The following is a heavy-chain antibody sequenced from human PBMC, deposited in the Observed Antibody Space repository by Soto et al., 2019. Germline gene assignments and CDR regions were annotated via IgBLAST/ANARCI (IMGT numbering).Heavy chain of an antibody. V-gene: IGHV3-49*03. D-gene: IGHD6-13*01. Sequence: PGGSLRLSCTASGFTFGDYAMSWFRQAPGKGLEWVGFIRSKAYGGTTEYAASVKGRFTISRDDSKSIAYLQMNSLKTEDTAVYYCTRDLEDSSSWYFETRNNFDYWGQGTLVTVSS. CDR3: TRDLEDSSSWYFETRNNFDY. CDR1: GFTFGDYA. J-gene: IGHJ4*02. CDR2: IRSKAYGGTT.